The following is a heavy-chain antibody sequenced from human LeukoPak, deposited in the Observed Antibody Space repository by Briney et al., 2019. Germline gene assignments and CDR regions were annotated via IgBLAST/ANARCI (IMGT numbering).Heavy chain of an antibody. Sequence: SETLTLTCTVSGGSISSYYWSWIRQPPGKGLEWIGYIYYSGSTNYNPSLKSRVTISVDTSKNQFSLKLSSVTAADTAVYYCARDGSSGYTPFDYWGQGTLVTVSS. D-gene: IGHD3-22*01. CDR1: GGSISSYY. J-gene: IGHJ4*02. V-gene: IGHV4-59*01. CDR2: IYYSGST. CDR3: ARDGSSGYTPFDY.